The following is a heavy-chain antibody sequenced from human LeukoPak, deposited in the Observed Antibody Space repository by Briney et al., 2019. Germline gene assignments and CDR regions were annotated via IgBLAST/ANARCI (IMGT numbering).Heavy chain of an antibody. V-gene: IGHV3-11*01. Sequence: PGGSLRLSCAASAFTFTDYYMSWIRQAPGKGLEWISYISSSGTAISCPESVKGRFTISRDNSKNTLYLQMNGLRAEDTAVYYCAKGHCTNGICWLDWGQGTLVTVSS. CDR2: ISSSGTAI. CDR3: AKGHCTNGICWLD. J-gene: IGHJ4*02. CDR1: AFTFTDYY. D-gene: IGHD2-8*01.